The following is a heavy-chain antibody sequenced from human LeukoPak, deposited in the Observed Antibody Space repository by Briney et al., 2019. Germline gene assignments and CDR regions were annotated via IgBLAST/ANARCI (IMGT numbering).Heavy chain of an antibody. D-gene: IGHD3-10*01. Sequence: ASVKVSCKASGYTFTSYDINWVRQATGQGLEWMGWMNPNSGNTGYAQKFQGRVTVTRNTSISTAYMELSSLRSEDTAVYYCARGGRPYGSGSYSAYFDYWGQGTLVTVSS. V-gene: IGHV1-8*01. CDR1: GYTFTSYD. CDR3: ARGGRPYGSGSYSAYFDY. CDR2: MNPNSGNT. J-gene: IGHJ4*02.